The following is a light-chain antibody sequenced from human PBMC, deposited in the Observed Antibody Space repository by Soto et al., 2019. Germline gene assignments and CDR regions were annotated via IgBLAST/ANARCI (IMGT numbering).Light chain of an antibody. Sequence: EIVMTQSPATLSVSPGDRITLSCRASQSVSGNLAWYQQKPGQPPRLLIYASSLRATGIPARFSGRGSGTDFTLTISSLQSEDFAVYYCQQYNKWPPLTFGGGTKVDI. CDR3: QQYNKWPPLT. V-gene: IGKV3-15*01. CDR2: ASS. CDR1: QSVSGN. J-gene: IGKJ4*01.